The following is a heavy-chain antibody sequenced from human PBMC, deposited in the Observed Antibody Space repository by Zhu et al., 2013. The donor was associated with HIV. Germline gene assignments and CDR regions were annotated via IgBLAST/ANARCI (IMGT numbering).Heavy chain of an antibody. CDR3: ARDPLIKISGNALDV. Sequence: QVRLVQSGPEVKKPGASVKVSCRASEYTFTDYYIHWVRQAPGQGPEWMGWINPYNGATSSAQNFRGRVTMTRDTSLSTAYMELTSLTSDDTGVYYCARDPLIKISGNALDVWGQGTMVTVSS. CDR1: EYTFTDYY. V-gene: IGHV1-2*02. D-gene: IGHD3-10*01. CDR2: INPYNGAT. J-gene: IGHJ3*01.